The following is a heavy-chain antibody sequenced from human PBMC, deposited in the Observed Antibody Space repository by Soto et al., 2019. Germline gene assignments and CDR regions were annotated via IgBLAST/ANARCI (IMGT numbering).Heavy chain of an antibody. CDR3: ARGGSSGWFSTDLLDY. CDR1: EFSFSNYS. V-gene: IGHV3-48*01. D-gene: IGHD6-19*01. CDR2: INSGSDTI. J-gene: IGHJ4*02. Sequence: EVQLVESGGGLVQPGGSLRLSCAASEFSFSNYSMNWVRQAPGKGLEWVSYINSGSDTIYYADSVKGRFTSSRDNARNSLYLQMNSLRTEDTALYYCARGGSSGWFSTDLLDYWGQGTLVTVSS.